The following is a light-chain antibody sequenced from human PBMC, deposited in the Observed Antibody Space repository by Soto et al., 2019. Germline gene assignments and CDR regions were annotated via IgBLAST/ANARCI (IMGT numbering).Light chain of an antibody. CDR1: QTVSSN. Sequence: EIVMTQSPATLSASPGERATLSCRASQTVSSNLAWYQQKPGQAPRLLIYGASTRATGVPARFSGSGSGTEFTLTISSLQSEDFAVYYCQQYHNWPPQYTFGQGTKLQIK. CDR2: GAS. V-gene: IGKV3-15*01. J-gene: IGKJ2*01. CDR3: QQYHNWPPQYT.